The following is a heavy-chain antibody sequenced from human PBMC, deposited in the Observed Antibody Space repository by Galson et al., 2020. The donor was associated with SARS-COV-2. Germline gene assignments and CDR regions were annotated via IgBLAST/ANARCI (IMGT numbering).Heavy chain of an antibody. D-gene: IGHD6-19*01. CDR2: IFFDGSEK. CDR3: ARDGQSSRGWAFDY. Sequence: GESLKISCAASGFTSSDHAMHWVRPAPRKGQGWVAQIFFDGSEKYYGDSVRSRFTISRDSSKNTVYLQMNNLRVDDTAVYYCARDGQSSRGWAFDYWGQGTLLTVSS. J-gene: IGHJ4*02. CDR1: GFTSSDHA. V-gene: IGHV3-33*01.